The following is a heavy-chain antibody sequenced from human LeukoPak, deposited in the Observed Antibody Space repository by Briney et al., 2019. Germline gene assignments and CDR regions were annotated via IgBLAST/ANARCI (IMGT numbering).Heavy chain of an antibody. J-gene: IGHJ4*02. CDR2: IYYTGST. V-gene: IGHV4-61*01. CDR3: ARSQNYYGSGDC. Sequence: SETLSLTCTVSGGSVSNGNYYWSWLRQPPGKALEWIGYIYYTGSTGYNPSLEGRVTISVDTSKNQFSVKLNSVTAADTAVYYCARSQNYYGSGDCWSPGTLVTVSS. CDR1: GGSVSNGNYY. D-gene: IGHD3-10*01.